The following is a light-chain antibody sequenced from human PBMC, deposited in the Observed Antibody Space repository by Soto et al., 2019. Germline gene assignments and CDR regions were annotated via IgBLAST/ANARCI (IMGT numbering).Light chain of an antibody. Sequence: QSALTQPASVSGSPGQSITISCTGTSSDVGDSNYVSWYQQHPGKAPKLMIYEVSNRPSGVSNRFSGSKSGNTASLTISGLQAEDEADYYCSSYTSSSTLVVFGTGTKLTVL. V-gene: IGLV2-14*01. J-gene: IGLJ1*01. CDR2: EVS. CDR1: SSDVGDSNY. CDR3: SSYTSSSTLVV.